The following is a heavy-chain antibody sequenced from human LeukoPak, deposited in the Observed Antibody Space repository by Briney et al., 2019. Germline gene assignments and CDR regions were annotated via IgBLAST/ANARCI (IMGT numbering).Heavy chain of an antibody. CDR1: GDSISYYY. J-gene: IGHJ4*02. V-gene: IGHV4-4*07. CDR2: IYSDGST. CDR3: ARADYTNPVDTAMVFDY. D-gene: IGHD5-18*01. Sequence: SETLSLTCTVSGDSISYYYWSWIRQPAGKGLEWIGRIYSDGSTNYNPSLKSRVTISVDTSKNQFSLKLTSVTAADTAVYYCARADYTNPVDTAMVFDYWGQGTLVTVSS.